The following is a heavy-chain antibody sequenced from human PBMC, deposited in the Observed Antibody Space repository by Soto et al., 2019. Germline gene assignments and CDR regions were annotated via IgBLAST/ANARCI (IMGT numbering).Heavy chain of an antibody. J-gene: IGHJ6*03. D-gene: IGHD6-13*01. V-gene: IGHV4-39*01. CDR3: ARGIAAAGLLYYYYYMDV. CDR2: VYYSGST. CDR1: GGSVSSSSYY. Sequence: SETLSLTCTVSGGSVSSSSYYWGWVRQPPGKGLEWIGSVYYSGSTYYNPSLESRVTISVDKSKNQFSLKLMSLSAADTAVYYCARGIAAAGLLYYYYYMDVWGKGTTVTVSS.